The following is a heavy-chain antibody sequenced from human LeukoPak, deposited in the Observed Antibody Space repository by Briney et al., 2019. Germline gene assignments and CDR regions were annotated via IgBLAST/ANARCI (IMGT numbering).Heavy chain of an antibody. CDR2: ITGSSSTI. J-gene: IGHJ4*02. CDR1: GFNFNTYT. CDR3: ASCSSTNCY. D-gene: IGHD2-2*01. V-gene: IGHV3-48*01. Sequence: GGSLRLSCAASGFNFNTYTMNWVRQAPGKGLEWVLFITGSSSTIYYADSVKGRFTISRDNAKNSLYLQMNSLRAEDTAVYYCASCSSTNCYWGQGTLVTVSS.